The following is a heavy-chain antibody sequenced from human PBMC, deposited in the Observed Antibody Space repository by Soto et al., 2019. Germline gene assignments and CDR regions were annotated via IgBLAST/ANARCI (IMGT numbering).Heavy chain of an antibody. D-gene: IGHD1-1*01. CDR1: GGPLSSYY. J-gene: IGHJ4*02. V-gene: IGHV4-59*12. CDR2: IYYSGGT. CDR3: AKVPGL. Sequence: SETLSHSCPFSGGPLSSYYLSWVRPPPGEGLEWIGYIYYSGGTNYNPSLKSRVTISVDRSKNQFSLKLSFVTPADTAVYYLAKVPGLRGQGTLVTVSS.